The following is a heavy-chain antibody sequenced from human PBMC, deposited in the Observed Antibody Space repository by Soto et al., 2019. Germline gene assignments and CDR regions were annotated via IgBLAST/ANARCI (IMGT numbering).Heavy chain of an antibody. Sequence: PGGSLRLSCEASGFTLSNYDMNWVRQAPGKGLEWVSYISGSGRTIYYADSVKGRFTISRDSAKKSLFLQMNSLRAEDTALYYCARGDDNSGYYYAFDSWGQGTPVTVS. J-gene: IGHJ4*02. CDR2: ISGSGRTI. D-gene: IGHD3-22*01. CDR1: GFTLSNYD. V-gene: IGHV3-48*03. CDR3: ARGDDNSGYYYAFDS.